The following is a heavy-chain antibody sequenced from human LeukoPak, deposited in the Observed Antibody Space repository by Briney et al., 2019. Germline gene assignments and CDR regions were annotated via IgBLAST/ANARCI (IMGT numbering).Heavy chain of an antibody. D-gene: IGHD4-4*01. CDR3: AKDIKSGYSTARLAFDS. J-gene: IGHJ4*02. V-gene: IGHV3-9*01. CDR1: GFIYDNHA. CDR2: ISWNSGSL. Sequence: GGSLRLSCAASGFIYDNHAMHWVRQAPGKALEWVSGISWNSGSLGYADTVKGRFTISRDNAKNSLYLQMNSLRVEDTALYYCAKDIKSGYSTARLAFDSWGQETLVTVSS.